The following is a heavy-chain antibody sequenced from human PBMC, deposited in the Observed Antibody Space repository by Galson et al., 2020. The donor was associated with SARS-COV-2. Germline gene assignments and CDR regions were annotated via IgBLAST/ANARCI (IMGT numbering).Heavy chain of an antibody. CDR3: VRGIRGPDY. V-gene: IGHV3-23*01. CDR2: IRANGYDT. Sequence: GGSLRLSCAASGFTFSRYDMSWVRQAPGKGLEWVSGIRANGYDTYYADSVKGRFTISRDNSKNTLSVQMNSLRAEDTAVYYCVRGIRGPDYWGQGTLVTVSS. J-gene: IGHJ4*02. D-gene: IGHD3-10*01. CDR1: GFTFSRYD.